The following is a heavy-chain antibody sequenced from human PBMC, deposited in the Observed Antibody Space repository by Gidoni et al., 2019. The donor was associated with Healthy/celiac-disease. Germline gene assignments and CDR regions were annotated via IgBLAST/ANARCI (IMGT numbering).Heavy chain of an antibody. CDR1: GGSISSSSYY. Sequence: QLQLQESGPGLVKPSETLSLTCTVSGGSISSSSYYWGWIRQPPGKGLEWIGSIYYSGSTYYNPSLKSRVTISVDTSKNQFSLKLSSVTAADTAVYYCARRAPDCSGGSCYLVFSYWGQGTLVTVSS. CDR3: ARRAPDCSGGSCYLVFSY. V-gene: IGHV4-39*01. CDR2: IYYSGST. D-gene: IGHD2-15*01. J-gene: IGHJ4*02.